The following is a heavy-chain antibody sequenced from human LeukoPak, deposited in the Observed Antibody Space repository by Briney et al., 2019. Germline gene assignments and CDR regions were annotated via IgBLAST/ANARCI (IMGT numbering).Heavy chain of an antibody. CDR1: GVSIISYC. CDR2: MYYSGSA. D-gene: IGHD2-21*01. CDR3: ARGDSLDY. Sequence: SETLSLTCTVSGVSIISYCWSWIRQPPGKGLECIGYMYYSGSANYNPSLKSRVTISVDASKNQFSLRLTSVTAADTAVYYCARGDSLDYWGQGTLVTVSS. J-gene: IGHJ4*02. V-gene: IGHV4-59*13.